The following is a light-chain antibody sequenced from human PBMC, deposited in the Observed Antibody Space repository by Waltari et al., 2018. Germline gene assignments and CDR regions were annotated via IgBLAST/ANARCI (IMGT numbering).Light chain of an antibody. CDR2: DIS. V-gene: IGKV3-15*01. CDR3: QQRSNWPLT. J-gene: IGKJ3*01. CDR1: QSISSN. Sequence: EILLIHSPATLSLSPGERAILSCRASQSISSNLAWYQQKPGQAPRLLSYDISTRAPGIAARFSGSGSGTEFTLIISSLQSEDFAVYYCQQRSNWPLTFGPGTKVDIK.